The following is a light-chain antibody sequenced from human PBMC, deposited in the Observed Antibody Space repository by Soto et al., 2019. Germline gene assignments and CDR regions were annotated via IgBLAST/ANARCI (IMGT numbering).Light chain of an antibody. CDR3: AVWDDSLNGPV. Sequence: QSVLTQPPSASGTPGQRIPISCSGGASNIGRNTVNWYQDLPGTAPKLLISSDNKRPSGVPDRFSGSKSGTSASLAISGLQSEYEADYYCAVWDDSLNGPVFGGGTKLTVL. J-gene: IGLJ3*02. V-gene: IGLV1-44*01. CDR2: SDN. CDR1: ASNIGRNT.